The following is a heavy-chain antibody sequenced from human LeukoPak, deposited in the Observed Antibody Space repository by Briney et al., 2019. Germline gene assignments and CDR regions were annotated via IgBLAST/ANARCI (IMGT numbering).Heavy chain of an antibody. Sequence: ASVKVSCKASGGTFSSYAISWERQAPGQGLEWMGGIIPIFGTANYAQKFQGRVTITTDESTSTAYMELSSLRSEDTAVYYCAKDRMILTRDFDYWGQGTLVTVSS. CDR2: IIPIFGTA. CDR3: AKDRMILTRDFDY. V-gene: IGHV1-69*05. D-gene: IGHD7-27*01. J-gene: IGHJ4*02. CDR1: GGTFSSYA.